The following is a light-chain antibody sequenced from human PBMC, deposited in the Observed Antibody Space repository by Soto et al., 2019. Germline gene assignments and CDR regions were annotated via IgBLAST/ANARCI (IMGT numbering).Light chain of an antibody. V-gene: IGKV1-9*01. J-gene: IGKJ4*01. CDR3: QQLNSYPLT. CDR2: AAS. CDR1: QGIRSY. Sequence: DIQMTQSPASLSASVGDRVTITCRASQGIRSYLAWYQQKPGKAPKLLIYAASTLQSGVPSRFSGSGSGTEFTLTISSLQPEDFETYYCQQLNSYPLTFGGGTKVDIK.